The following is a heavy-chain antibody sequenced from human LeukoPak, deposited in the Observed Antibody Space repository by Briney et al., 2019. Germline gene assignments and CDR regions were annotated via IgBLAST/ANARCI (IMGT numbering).Heavy chain of an antibody. CDR3: ARHPFDF. V-gene: IGHV3-7*01. CDR2: IKYDGSAK. CDR1: GFTFSSYW. J-gene: IGHJ4*02. Sequence: GGSLRLSCAASGFTFSSYWMSWGRQAPGKGVEWVANIKYDGSAKYYVDSVKGRFTISRDNAKTSLYLQMNSLRAEDTAFYYYARHPFDFWGPGTLVSVSS.